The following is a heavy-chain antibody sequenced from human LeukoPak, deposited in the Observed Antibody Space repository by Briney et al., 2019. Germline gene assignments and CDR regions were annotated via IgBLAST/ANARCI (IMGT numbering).Heavy chain of an antibody. CDR2: IKQDGSEK. Sequence: PGGSLRLSCAASGFTFSSYWMSWVRQAPGKGLEWVANIKQDGSEKYYVDSVKGRFTISRDNAKNSLYLQMNSLRAEDTAVYYCARATYDSSTYFDYWGQGTLVTVSS. CDR1: GFTFSSYW. D-gene: IGHD3-22*01. V-gene: IGHV3-7*05. CDR3: ARATYDSSTYFDY. J-gene: IGHJ4*02.